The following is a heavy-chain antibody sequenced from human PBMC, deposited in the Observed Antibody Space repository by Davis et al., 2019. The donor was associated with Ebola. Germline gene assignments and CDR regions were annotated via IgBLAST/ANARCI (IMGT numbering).Heavy chain of an antibody. CDR2: ISAYNGNT. J-gene: IGHJ6*02. CDR1: GYTFTSYG. V-gene: IGHV1-18*01. D-gene: IGHD2-15*01. CDR3: ARDRERYCSGGSCQYYYYYGMDV. Sequence: ASVKVSCKASGYTFTSYGISWVRQAPGQGLEWMGWISAYNGNTNYAQKLQGRVTMTTDTSTSTAYMELRSLRSDDTAVYYCARDRERYCSGGSCQYYYYYGMDVWGQGTTVTVSS.